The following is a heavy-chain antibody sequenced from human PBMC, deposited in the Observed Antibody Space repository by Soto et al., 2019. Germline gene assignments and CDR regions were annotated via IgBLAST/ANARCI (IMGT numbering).Heavy chain of an antibody. D-gene: IGHD1-26*01. CDR2: LSGSGSGT. CDR1: GFTFSNYA. V-gene: IGHV3-23*01. J-gene: IGHJ2*01. CDR3: ARGVGATRSFDL. Sequence: EVQLLESGGGLVQPGGSLRLSCAASGFTFSNYAMSWVRQAPGKGLEWVSSLSGSGSGTYYADSVKGRFTISRDNSKNMLFLQMNSLRAEDTAVYYCARGVGATRSFDLWGRGTLVTVSS.